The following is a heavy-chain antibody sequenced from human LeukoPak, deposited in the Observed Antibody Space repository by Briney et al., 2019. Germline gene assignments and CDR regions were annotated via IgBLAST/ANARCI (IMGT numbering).Heavy chain of an antibody. CDR2: NSPRRTDT. V-gene: IGHV3-11*06. D-gene: IGHD2-15*01. CDR1: VFTLSEYY. J-gene: IGHJ6*02. CDR3: VREYCSGDRCYSSYYGMDV. Sequence: SLRLSRAASVFTLSEYYMGWIPHAPGKGLECISYNSPRRTDTNYADSVKGRFTISRDNAKNSLYLEMNSLRAEDTAVFYCVREYCSGDRCYSSYYGMDVWGQGTTVTVSS.